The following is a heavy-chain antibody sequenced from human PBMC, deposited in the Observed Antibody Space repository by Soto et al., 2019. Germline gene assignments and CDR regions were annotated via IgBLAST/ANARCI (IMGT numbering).Heavy chain of an antibody. CDR2: ISSSGSTI. J-gene: IGHJ3*02. CDR3: ARDERAYGADALDI. V-gene: IGHV3-48*01. Sequence: EVQLVESGGGLVQPGGSLRLSCAASGFTFSSYSMTWVRQAPGKGLERVSYISSSGSTIYYADSVKGRFTISRDNAQNSLFLQTISLRAEDTAVYHCARDERAYGADALDIWGQGTMVTVSS. CDR1: GFTFSSYS. D-gene: IGHD4-17*01.